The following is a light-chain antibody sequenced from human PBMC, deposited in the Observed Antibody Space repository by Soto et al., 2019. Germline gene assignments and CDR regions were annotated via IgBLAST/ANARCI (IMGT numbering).Light chain of an antibody. CDR2: AAS. CDR1: QGISSW. Sequence: DIQMTQSPSSVSASVGDRVTITCRASQGISSWLAWYQQKPGKAPKLLIYAASSLQSGVPSRFXXXXXXXXXXXTIXSLXPXXXXTYYCQQANSFPLTFGGGTKVEIK. CDR3: QQANSFPLT. V-gene: IGKV1-12*01. J-gene: IGKJ4*01.